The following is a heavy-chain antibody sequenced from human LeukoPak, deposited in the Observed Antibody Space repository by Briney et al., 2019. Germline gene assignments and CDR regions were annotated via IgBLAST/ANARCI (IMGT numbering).Heavy chain of an antibody. J-gene: IGHJ4*02. V-gene: IGHV1-2*02. CDR3: AREVDSSGWDEIDY. D-gene: IGHD6-19*01. CDR2: INPNSGGT. CDR1: GYXFTGYY. Sequence: GASVKVSCKASGYXFTGYYIHWVRQAPGQGLEWMGWINPNSGGTNYAQKFQGGVTMTRDTSISTAYMELSRLRSDDTAVYYCAREVDSSGWDEIDYWGQGTLVTVSS.